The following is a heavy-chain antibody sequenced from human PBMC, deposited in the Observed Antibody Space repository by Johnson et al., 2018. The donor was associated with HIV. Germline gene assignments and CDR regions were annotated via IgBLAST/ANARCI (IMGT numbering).Heavy chain of an antibody. D-gene: IGHD3-10*01. V-gene: IGHV3-30*02. CDR3: ANGWFSGAFDI. CDR1: GFTFRIYD. Sequence: VQLVESGGGVVQPGGSLRLSCAASGFTFRIYDMQWVRQAPGKGLEWLAYIRSDGVNKQYTDSVKGRFTISRDNSKNTLYLQMNSLRAEDTAVYYCANGWFSGAFDIWGQGTMVTVSS. CDR2: IRSDGVNK. J-gene: IGHJ3*02.